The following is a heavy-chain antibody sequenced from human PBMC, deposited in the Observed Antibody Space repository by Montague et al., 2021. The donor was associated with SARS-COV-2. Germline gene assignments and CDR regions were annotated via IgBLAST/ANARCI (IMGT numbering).Heavy chain of an antibody. CDR1: GGSISSYY. CDR2: IYYSGST. D-gene: IGHD6-19*01. Sequence: SETLSLTCTVSGGSISSYYWSWIRQPPGKGLEWIGYIYYSGSTNYNPSHKSRVTIPVDTSKNQFSLKLSSVTAADTAVYYCARGSGWMGNAFDIWGQGTMVTVSS. V-gene: IGHV4-59*01. CDR3: ARGSGWMGNAFDI. J-gene: IGHJ3*02.